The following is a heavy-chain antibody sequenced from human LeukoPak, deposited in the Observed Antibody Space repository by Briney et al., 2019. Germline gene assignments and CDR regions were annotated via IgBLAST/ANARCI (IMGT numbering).Heavy chain of an antibody. D-gene: IGHD1-26*01. CDR2: IYYSGST. J-gene: IGHJ4*02. CDR1: GDSMRNYY. Sequence: ASETLSLTCSVSGDSMRNYYWSWFQQPPGKGLEWIGYIYYSGSTNYNPSLKSRVTISVDTSKDQFSLKLTSVTATDTAMYYCARDGRGFLRFDYWGQGTLVTVSS. CDR3: ARDGRGFLRFDY. V-gene: IGHV4-59*01.